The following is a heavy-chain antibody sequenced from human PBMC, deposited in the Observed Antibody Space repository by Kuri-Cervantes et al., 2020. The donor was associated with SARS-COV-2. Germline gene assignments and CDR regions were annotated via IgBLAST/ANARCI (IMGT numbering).Heavy chain of an antibody. V-gene: IGHV4-34*01. CDR2: INHSGST. Sequence: SETLSLTCAVYGGSFSGYYWSWIRQPPGKGLEWIGEINHSGSTNYNPSLKSRVTISVDTSKNQFSLKLSSVTAADTAVYYCARGVAWENWFDPWGQGTLVTVSS. CDR1: GGSFSGYY. CDR3: ARGVAWENWFDP. J-gene: IGHJ5*02. D-gene: IGHD1-26*01.